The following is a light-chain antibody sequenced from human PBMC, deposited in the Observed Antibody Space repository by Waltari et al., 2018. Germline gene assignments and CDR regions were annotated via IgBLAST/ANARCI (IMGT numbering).Light chain of an antibody. CDR2: DVS. V-gene: IGKV2-29*02. Sequence: DVVMTQTPLSLSVTPGQPASFSCKSSQDLMYDDGKTYLFWYLQKPGQSPQPLMYDVSSRCSGVPERFSGSGSGTDFTLTISRVEPEDVGVYYCMQAINLYTCGQGTKLEI. CDR3: MQAINLYT. CDR1: QDLMYDDGKTY. J-gene: IGKJ2*01.